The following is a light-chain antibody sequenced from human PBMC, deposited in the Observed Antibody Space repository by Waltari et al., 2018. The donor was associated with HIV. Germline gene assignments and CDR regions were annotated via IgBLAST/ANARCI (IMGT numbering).Light chain of an antibody. Sequence: QSALTQPPAASGSPGQSVTISCTGTSNDIGPYNYVPWYQQHPDKAPRLLIEEVNKRPSGVPGRFSGSKSGNTASLTVSGLQAEDEADYYCSSYAGSGNLLLFGGGTKVTVL. J-gene: IGLJ6*01. CDR3: SSYAGSGNLLL. V-gene: IGLV2-8*01. CDR2: EVN. CDR1: SNDIGPYNY.